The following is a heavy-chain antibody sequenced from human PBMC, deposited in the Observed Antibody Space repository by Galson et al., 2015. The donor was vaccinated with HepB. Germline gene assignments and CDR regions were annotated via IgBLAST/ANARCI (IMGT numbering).Heavy chain of an antibody. V-gene: IGHV3-23*01. CDR1: GFTFSSYA. D-gene: IGHD4-17*01. Sequence: SLRLSCAASGFTFSSYAMSWVRKAPGKGLEWVSAISGSGGSTYYADSVKGRFTISRDNSKNTLYLQMNSLRAEDTAVYYCANLIPSFSTGWDYWGQGTLVTVSS. J-gene: IGHJ4*02. CDR2: ISGSGGST. CDR3: ANLIPSFSTGWDY.